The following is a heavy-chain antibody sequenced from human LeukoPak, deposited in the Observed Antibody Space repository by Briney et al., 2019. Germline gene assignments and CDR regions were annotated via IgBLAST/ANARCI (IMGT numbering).Heavy chain of an antibody. J-gene: IGHJ6*03. Sequence: SQTLSLTCTVSGGSISSGSYYWSWIRQPAGKGLEWFGRIYTSGSTNYNPSLKSRVTISVDTSKNQFSLKLSSVTAADTAVYYCARDQGQGYYYYYVDVWGKGTTVTVSS. CDR3: ARDQGQGYYYYYVDV. CDR2: IYTSGST. V-gene: IGHV4-61*02. CDR1: GGSISSGSYY.